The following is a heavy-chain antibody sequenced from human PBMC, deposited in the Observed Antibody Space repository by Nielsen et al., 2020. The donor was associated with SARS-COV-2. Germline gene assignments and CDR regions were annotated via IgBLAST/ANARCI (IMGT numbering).Heavy chain of an antibody. CDR3: ARTSFTPDAFDI. Sequence: GGSLRLSCAASGFNFSSYAMDWVRQAPGKGLEWVAVISYDGSNQHYTDAVKGRFTISRDNAKNSLYLQMNSLRAEDTAVYYCARTSFTPDAFDIWGQGTMVTVSS. D-gene: IGHD2-2*01. CDR1: GFNFSSYA. V-gene: IGHV3-30*04. J-gene: IGHJ3*02. CDR2: ISYDGSNQ.